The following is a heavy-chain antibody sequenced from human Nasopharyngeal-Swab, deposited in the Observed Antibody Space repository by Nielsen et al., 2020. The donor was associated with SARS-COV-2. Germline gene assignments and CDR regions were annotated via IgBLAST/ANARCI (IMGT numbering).Heavy chain of an antibody. J-gene: IGHJ4*02. D-gene: IGHD3-3*01. CDR2: ISFDGSVQ. CDR3: ARGITWSNDF. Sequence: GGSLRLSCAASGFTFSGYAMHWVRQTPDKGLQWLAVISFDGSVQYYADSVKDRFTISRDNSKNALYLQMNSLRVEDTAVYYCARGITWSNDFRGQGTLVTVSS. CDR1: GFTFSGYA. V-gene: IGHV3-30*04.